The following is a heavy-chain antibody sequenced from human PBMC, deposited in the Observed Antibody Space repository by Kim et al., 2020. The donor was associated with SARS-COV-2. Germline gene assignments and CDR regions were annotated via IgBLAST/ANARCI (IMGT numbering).Heavy chain of an antibody. D-gene: IGHD2-21*01. V-gene: IGHV3-23*01. CDR3: TRDAGPVDITSFVDL. Sequence: GGSLRLSCGASGFTFSDFGVAWVRQAPGKGLEWISTINGGGQNTHYADSVKGRFTISRDNYKNTVFLQMNSLRAEDTALYHGTRDAGPVDITSFVDLWGQGTQVTVSS. J-gene: IGHJ5*02. CDR1: GFTFSDFG. CDR2: INGGGQNT.